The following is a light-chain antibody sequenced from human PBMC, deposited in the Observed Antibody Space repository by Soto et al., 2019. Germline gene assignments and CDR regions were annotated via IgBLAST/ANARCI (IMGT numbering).Light chain of an antibody. CDR3: QQYNSNPLT. J-gene: IGKJ4*01. Sequence: DIQMTQSPSTLSASLGDRVTITCRASRSISAWLAWYQLKPGKAPKLLIYKASTLKTGVPSRFSGSGSGTEFTLTISNLQPDDFATYYCQQYNSNPLTFGGETKVEIK. CDR2: KAS. V-gene: IGKV1-5*03. CDR1: RSISAW.